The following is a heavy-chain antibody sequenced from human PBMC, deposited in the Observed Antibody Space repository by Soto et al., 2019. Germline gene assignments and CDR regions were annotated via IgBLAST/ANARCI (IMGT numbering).Heavy chain of an antibody. CDR2: IIPIFGTA. CDR3: VKDRMNHNSVWDPFDI. J-gene: IGHJ3*02. CDR1: GGTFSSYA. D-gene: IGHD1-26*01. V-gene: IGHV1-69*13. Sequence: GASVKVSCKASGGTFSSYAISWVRQAPGQGLEWMGGIIPIFGTANYAQKFQGRVTITADESTSTAYMELSSLRSEDTAVYYCVKDRMNHNSVWDPFDIWGQGTMVTVSS.